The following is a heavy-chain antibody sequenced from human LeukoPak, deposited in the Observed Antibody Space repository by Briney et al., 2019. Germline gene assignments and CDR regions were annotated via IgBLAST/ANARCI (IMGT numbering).Heavy chain of an antibody. J-gene: IGHJ3*02. CDR3: ASSVGATSAFDI. Sequence: LTGGSLRLSCAASGFIFSNYAMSWVRQAPGKGLEWVSAIDSTGAYTWYADSVKGRFTISKDSSKTILYLQMNSLRAEDAAVYYCASSVGATSAFDIWGQGTMVTVSS. D-gene: IGHD1-26*01. CDR2: IDSTGAYT. V-gene: IGHV3-23*01. CDR1: GFIFSNYA.